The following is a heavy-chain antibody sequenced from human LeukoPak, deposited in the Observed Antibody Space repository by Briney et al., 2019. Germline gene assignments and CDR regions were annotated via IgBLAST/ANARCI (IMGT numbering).Heavy chain of an antibody. J-gene: IGHJ5*02. CDR3: ARASQLLWFGDSLYNWFDP. D-gene: IGHD3-10*01. CDR2: INAGNGNT. Sequence: ASVKVSCKASGYTFTSYAMHWVRQAPGQRLEWMGWINAGNGNTKYSQKFQGRVTITRDTSASTAYMELSSLRSEDTAMYYCARASQLLWFGDSLYNWFDPWGQGTLVTVSS. CDR1: GYTFTSYA. V-gene: IGHV1-3*01.